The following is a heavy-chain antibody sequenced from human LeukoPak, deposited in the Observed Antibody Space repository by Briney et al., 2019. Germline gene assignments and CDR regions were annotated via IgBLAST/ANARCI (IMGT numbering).Heavy chain of an antibody. V-gene: IGHV5-51*01. J-gene: IGHJ4*02. CDR2: IYPGDSDT. CDR3: ARPAYCGGDCSNFFDY. D-gene: IGHD2-21*02. CDR1: GYSFTSYW. Sequence: ESPKISCKGSGYSFTSYWIGWARQMPGKGLEWMGIIYPGDSDTRYSPSFQGQVTISADKSISTAYLQWSSLKASDTAMYYCARPAYCGGDCSNFFDYWGQGALVTVSS.